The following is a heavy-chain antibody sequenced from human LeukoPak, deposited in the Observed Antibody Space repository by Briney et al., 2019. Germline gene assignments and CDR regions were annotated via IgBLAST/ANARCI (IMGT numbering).Heavy chain of an antibody. CDR3: ARAHYYDSSGYSDY. D-gene: IGHD3-22*01. J-gene: IGHJ4*02. CDR1: GYNFTTYW. V-gene: IGHV5-51*01. CDR2: IYPDDSDT. Sequence: GESLKISCKASGYNFTTYWIAWVRQMPGKGLECMGIIYPDDSDTRYSPSFQGQVTISADKSISTAYLQWSSLKASDTAMYYCARAHYYDSSGYSDYWGQGTLVTVSS.